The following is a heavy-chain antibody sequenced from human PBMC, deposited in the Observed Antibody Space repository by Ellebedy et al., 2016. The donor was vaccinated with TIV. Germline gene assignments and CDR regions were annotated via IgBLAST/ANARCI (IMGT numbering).Heavy chain of an antibody. CDR1: GYTFTSYD. J-gene: IGHJ4*02. CDR2: MSPNNGNT. D-gene: IGHD2-8*01. CDR3: AKEPFGVDYYFDF. Sequence: ASVKVSXKASGYTFTSYDVNWVRQATGQGLEWMGWMSPNNGNTGYAQKFQGRVTMTRNTSISTAYLELSSLTSEDTAVYYCAKEPFGVDYYFDFWGQGTLVTVSS. V-gene: IGHV1-8*01.